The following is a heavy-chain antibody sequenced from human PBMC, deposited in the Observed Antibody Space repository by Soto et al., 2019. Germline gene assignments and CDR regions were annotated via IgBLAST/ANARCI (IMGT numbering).Heavy chain of an antibody. CDR2: IYYSGST. Sequence: PSETLSLTCTVSGGSVSSGSYYWSWIRQPPGKGLEWIGYIYYSGSTNYNPSLKSRVTISVDTPKNQFSLKLSSVTAADTAVYYCARDDLEYYYDSSGYYAPYYCYGMDVWGQGTTVTVSS. D-gene: IGHD3-22*01. V-gene: IGHV4-61*01. J-gene: IGHJ6*02. CDR1: GGSVSSGSYY. CDR3: ARDDLEYYYDSSGYYAPYYCYGMDV.